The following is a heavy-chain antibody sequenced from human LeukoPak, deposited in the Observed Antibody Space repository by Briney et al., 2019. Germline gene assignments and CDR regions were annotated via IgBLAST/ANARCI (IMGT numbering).Heavy chain of an antibody. D-gene: IGHD3-10*01. V-gene: IGHV3-23*01. Sequence: PGGSLRLSCAASGLTFSSYAMSWVRQAPGMGLEWVSVISGSGGGTNYADSVKGRFTISRDNSKNTLYLQMNSLRAEDTAVYYCAGNYGPYYFDYWGQGTLVTVSS. CDR2: ISGSGGGT. CDR1: GLTFSSYA. J-gene: IGHJ4*02. CDR3: AGNYGPYYFDY.